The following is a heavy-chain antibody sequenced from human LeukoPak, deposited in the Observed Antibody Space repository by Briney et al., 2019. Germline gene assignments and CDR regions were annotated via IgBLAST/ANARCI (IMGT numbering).Heavy chain of an antibody. CDR3: ARRQNGGYFDY. J-gene: IGHJ4*02. Sequence: SETLSLTCTVSGGSISSYYWSWLRQPPGKGLEWIGYIYTSGSTNYNPSLKSRVTISVATSKNQFSLKLSSVTAADTAVYYCARRQNGGYFDYWGREPWSPSPQ. D-gene: IGHD3-16*01. CDR2: IYTSGST. V-gene: IGHV4-4*09. CDR1: GGSISSYY.